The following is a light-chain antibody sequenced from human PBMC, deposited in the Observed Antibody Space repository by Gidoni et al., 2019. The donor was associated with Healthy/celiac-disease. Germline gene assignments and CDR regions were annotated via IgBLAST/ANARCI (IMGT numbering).Light chain of an antibody. Sequence: QSVLTKPPSASGAPGQRVTISCTGSSSNIGAGFDVHWYQQLPGTAPKLLIYGNTNRPSGVPDRFSGSKSGTSASLAITGLQAEDEADYYCQSYDSSFYVFGTGTKVTVL. CDR3: QSYDSSFYV. V-gene: IGLV1-40*01. CDR2: GNT. J-gene: IGLJ1*01. CDR1: SSNIGAGFD.